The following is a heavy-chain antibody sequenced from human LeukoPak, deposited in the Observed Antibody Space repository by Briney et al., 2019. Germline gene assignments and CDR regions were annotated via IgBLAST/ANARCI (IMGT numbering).Heavy chain of an antibody. J-gene: IGHJ4*02. Sequence: GGSLRLSCAASGFTFSSYSMLWVRQAPGKGLEWVSYISSSSSTIYYADSVKGRFTISRDNAKNSLYLQMNTLRAEDTAVYYCARAFGSGSYLKLGFDYWGQEALVTVSS. V-gene: IGHV3-48*01. CDR3: ARAFGSGSYLKLGFDY. D-gene: IGHD1-26*01. CDR1: GFTFSSYS. CDR2: ISSSSSTI.